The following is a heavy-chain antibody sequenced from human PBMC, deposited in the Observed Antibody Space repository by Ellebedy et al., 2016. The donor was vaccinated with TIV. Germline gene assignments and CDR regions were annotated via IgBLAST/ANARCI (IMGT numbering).Heavy chain of an antibody. D-gene: IGHD3-22*01. CDR2: IYYSGST. V-gene: IGHV4-4*02. CDR3: ARSGATMIAYFDY. J-gene: IGHJ4*02. Sequence: GSLRLSXAVSGGSISSSNWWSWVRQPPGKGLEWIGSIYYSGSTYYNPSLKSRVTISVDTSKNQFSLKLSSVTAADTAVYYCARSGATMIAYFDYWGQGTLVTVSS. CDR1: GGSISSSNW.